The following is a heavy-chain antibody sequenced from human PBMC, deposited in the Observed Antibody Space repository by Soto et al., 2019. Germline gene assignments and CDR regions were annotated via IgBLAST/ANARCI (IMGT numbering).Heavy chain of an antibody. Sequence: GASLKISCEGSGYSFSEYWIGGVRHVPGKGLEWVGTIYAGDSDTRYGPSFEGQVTMSVDKSISTAYLHWSSLKASDSAIYYCARQHPLDSSALYNWGQGTLVTVSS. CDR2: IYAGDSDT. CDR3: ARQHPLDSSALYN. V-gene: IGHV5-51*01. J-gene: IGHJ4*02. D-gene: IGHD3-22*01. CDR1: GYSFSEYW.